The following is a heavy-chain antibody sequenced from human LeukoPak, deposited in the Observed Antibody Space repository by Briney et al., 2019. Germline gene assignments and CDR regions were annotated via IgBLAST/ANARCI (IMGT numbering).Heavy chain of an antibody. CDR3: AKDQGYSGYDPLDY. CDR1: GFTFSSYA. J-gene: IGHJ4*02. CDR2: VSGSGGRT. D-gene: IGHD5-12*01. V-gene: IGHV3-23*01. Sequence: GGSLRLSCAASGFTFSSYAMICVRQAPGKGLEWVSAVSGSGGRTYHADSVKGRFTIPRDNSKNTLCLQMNSLRAEDTAVYYCAKDQGYSGYDPLDYWGQGTLVTVSS.